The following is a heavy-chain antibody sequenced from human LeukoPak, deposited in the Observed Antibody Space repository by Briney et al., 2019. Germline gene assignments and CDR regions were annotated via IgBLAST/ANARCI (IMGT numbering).Heavy chain of an antibody. CDR1: GGSISSYY. CDR2: IYTSGST. V-gene: IGHV4-4*07. D-gene: IGHD2-2*01. J-gene: IGHJ4*02. Sequence: SETLSLTCTVSGGSISSYYWSWIRQPAGKGLEWIGRIYTSGSTNYNPSLKSRVTMSVDTSKNQFSLKLSSVTAADTAVYYCAREVVVPITSAYYFDYWGQGTLVTVSS. CDR3: AREVVVPITSAYYFDY.